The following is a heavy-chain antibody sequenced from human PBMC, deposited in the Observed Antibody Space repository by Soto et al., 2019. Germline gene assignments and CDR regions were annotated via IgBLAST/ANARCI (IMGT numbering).Heavy chain of an antibody. V-gene: IGHV1-69*06. CDR3: ARGARSNFIDY. D-gene: IGHD4-4*01. CDR1: GGTFSSYA. Sequence: SVKVSCKASGGTFSSYAISWVRQAPGQGLEWMGGIIPIFGTASYAQKFQGRVTITADKSTSTAYMELSSLRSEDTAVYYCARGARSNFIDYWGQGTLVTVSS. CDR2: IIPIFGTA. J-gene: IGHJ4*02.